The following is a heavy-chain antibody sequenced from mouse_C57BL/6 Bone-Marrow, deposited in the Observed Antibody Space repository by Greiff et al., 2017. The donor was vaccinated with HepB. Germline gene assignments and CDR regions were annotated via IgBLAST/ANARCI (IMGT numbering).Heavy chain of an antibody. D-gene: IGHD1-1*01. CDR1: GYTFTDYY. Sequence: VQLQQSGPELVKPGASVKISCKASGYTFTDYYMNWVKQSHGKSLEWIGDINPNNGGTSYNQKFKGKATLTVDKSSSTAYMVLRSLTSEDSAVYYCARSGYYGSSYHWYFYVWGTGTTVTVSS. J-gene: IGHJ1*03. CDR2: INPNNGGT. V-gene: IGHV1-26*01. CDR3: ARSGYYGSSYHWYFYV.